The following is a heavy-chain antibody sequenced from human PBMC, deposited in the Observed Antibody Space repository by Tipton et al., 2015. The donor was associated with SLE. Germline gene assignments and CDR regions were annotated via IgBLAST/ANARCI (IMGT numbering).Heavy chain of an antibody. CDR3: ARVRGSSWLSFAFDI. CDR1: GGSISSSSYY. J-gene: IGHJ3*02. Sequence: TLSLTCTVSGGSISSSSYYWGWIRQPPGKGLEWIGYIYYSGSTNYNPSLKSRVTISVDTSKNQFSLKLSSVTAADTAVYYCARVRGSSWLSFAFDIWCQGTMVTVSS. D-gene: IGHD6-13*01. V-gene: IGHV4-61*05. CDR2: IYYSGST.